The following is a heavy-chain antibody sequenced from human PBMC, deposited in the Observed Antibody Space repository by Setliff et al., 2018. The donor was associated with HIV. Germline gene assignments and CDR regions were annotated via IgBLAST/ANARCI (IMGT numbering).Heavy chain of an antibody. J-gene: IGHJ4*02. CDR1: GYTFFEYY. Sequence: ASVKVSCKASGYTFFEYYVFWLRQAPGQGLEWMGWINPYNGATKSAHKFQGRVTVTRDTSITTTYMELTRLTSDDTAIYYCARAPIYCGGDCYLFDYWGQGTLVTVSS. V-gene: IGHV1-2*02. CDR2: INPYNGAT. D-gene: IGHD2-21*02. CDR3: ARAPIYCGGDCYLFDY.